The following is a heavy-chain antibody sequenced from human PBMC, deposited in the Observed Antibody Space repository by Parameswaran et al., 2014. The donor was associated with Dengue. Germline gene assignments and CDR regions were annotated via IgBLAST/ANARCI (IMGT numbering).Heavy chain of an antibody. Sequence: PGKGLEWIGYIYYSGSSNYNPSLKSRVTISVDTSKNQFSLKLSSVTAADTAVYYCARGAGYNWNYYFDYWGQGTLVTVSS. V-gene: IGHV4-59*13. CDR2: IYYSGSS. J-gene: IGHJ4*02. D-gene: IGHD1-7*01. CDR3: ARGAGYNWNYYFDY.